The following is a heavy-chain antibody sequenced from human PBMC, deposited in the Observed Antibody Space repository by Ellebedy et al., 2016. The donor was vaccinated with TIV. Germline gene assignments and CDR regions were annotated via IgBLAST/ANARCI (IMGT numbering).Heavy chain of an antibody. CDR2: ISGSGGST. Sequence: GESLKISCTASGFTFSSYAMSWVRQAPGKGLEWVSAISGSGGSTYCADSVKGRFTISRDNSKNTLYLQMNSLRAEDTAVYYCAKDGGGYYDSSGYFDYWGQGTLVTVSS. CDR3: AKDGGGYYDSSGYFDY. J-gene: IGHJ4*02. CDR1: GFTFSSYA. D-gene: IGHD3-22*01. V-gene: IGHV3-23*01.